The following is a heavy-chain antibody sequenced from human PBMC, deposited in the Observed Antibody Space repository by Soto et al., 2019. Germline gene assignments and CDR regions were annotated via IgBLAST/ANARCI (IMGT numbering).Heavy chain of an antibody. CDR2: IYYSGST. CDR1: GGSISSGGYY. CDR3: ARARIAAAGTNYYYYYGMDV. J-gene: IGHJ6*02. V-gene: IGHV4-31*03. D-gene: IGHD6-13*01. Sequence: SETLSLTCTVSGGSISSGGYYWSWIRQHPGKGLEWIGYIYYSGSTYYNPSLKSRVTISVDTSKNQFCLKLSSVTAADTAVYYCARARIAAAGTNYYYYYGMDVWGQGTTVTVSS.